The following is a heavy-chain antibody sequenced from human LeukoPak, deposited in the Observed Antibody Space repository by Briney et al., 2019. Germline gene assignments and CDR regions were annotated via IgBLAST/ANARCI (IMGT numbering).Heavy chain of an antibody. Sequence: GSLRLSCAASGFTFSSSAMSWVRQVPGKGLEWVSGISASGGSTSYADSVRGRFTISRDNSKNTLYLQMNSLRAEDTAVYYCAKGYLHNWNDYWGQGTLVTVSS. CDR3: AKGYLHNWNDY. CDR2: ISASGGST. CDR1: GFTFSSSA. J-gene: IGHJ4*02. V-gene: IGHV3-23*01. D-gene: IGHD1-1*01.